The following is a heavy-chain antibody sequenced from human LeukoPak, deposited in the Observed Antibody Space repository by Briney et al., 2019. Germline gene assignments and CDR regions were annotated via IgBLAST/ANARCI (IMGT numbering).Heavy chain of an antibody. D-gene: IGHD2-2*02. V-gene: IGHV3-48*01. Sequence: GGSLRLSCVASGFTFSSYSMNWVRQAQGKGLEWVSYISSSSSTIYYADSVKGRFTISRDNAKNSLYLQMNSLRAEDTAVYYCASAHCSSTTCYTPTRIDYWGQGTLVTVSS. CDR2: ISSSSSTI. CDR1: GFTFSSYS. J-gene: IGHJ4*02. CDR3: ASAHCSSTTCYTPTRIDY.